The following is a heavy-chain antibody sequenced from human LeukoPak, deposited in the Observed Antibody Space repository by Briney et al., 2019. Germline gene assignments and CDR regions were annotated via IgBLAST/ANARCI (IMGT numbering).Heavy chain of an antibody. CDR2: IYYTGTT. J-gene: IGHJ4*02. D-gene: IGHD2-15*01. V-gene: IGHV4-39*07. Sequence: PSETLSLTCTVSGGSISNSYYWGWIRQPPGKGPEWIGSIYYTGTTYCNPSLKSRVTISIDTSKKQFSLRVTSVTAADTAVYYCARAPVVVLAATLFDYWGQGTLVTVSS. CDR3: ARAPVVVLAATLFDY. CDR1: GGSISNSYY.